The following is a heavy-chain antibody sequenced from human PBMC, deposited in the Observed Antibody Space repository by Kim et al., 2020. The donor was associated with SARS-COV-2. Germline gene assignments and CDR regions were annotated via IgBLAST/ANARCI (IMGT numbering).Heavy chain of an antibody. CDR2: INHSGST. Sequence: TLSLTCAVYGGSFSGYYWSWIRQPPGKGLEWIGEINHSGSTNYNPSLKSRVTISVDTSKNQFSLKLSSVTAADTAVYYCARRFGRYFDWLSRAFDYWGQGTLVTVSS. D-gene: IGHD3-9*01. CDR1: GGSFSGYY. V-gene: IGHV4-34*01. J-gene: IGHJ4*02. CDR3: ARRFGRYFDWLSRAFDY.